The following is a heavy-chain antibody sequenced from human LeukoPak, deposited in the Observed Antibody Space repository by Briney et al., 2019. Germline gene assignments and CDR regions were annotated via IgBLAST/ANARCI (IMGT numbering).Heavy chain of an antibody. D-gene: IGHD3-3*01. J-gene: IGHJ4*02. V-gene: IGHV3-20*04. CDR1: GFTFDDYG. CDR2: IYWNGGST. CDR3: ARAPGYYDFWSGYDGEYFDY. Sequence: GGSLTLSCPASGFTFDDYGMSWVRQAPGKGLEWVSGIYWNGGSTGYADSVKGRFTIARDNAKNSLYMQMNSLRAEDTALYYCARAPGYYDFWSGYDGEYFDYWGQGSLVTVSS.